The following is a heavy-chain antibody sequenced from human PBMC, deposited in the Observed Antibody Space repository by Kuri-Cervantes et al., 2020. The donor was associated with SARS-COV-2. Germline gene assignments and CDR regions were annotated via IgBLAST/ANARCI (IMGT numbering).Heavy chain of an antibody. Sequence: GESLKISCAASGFTFSSYAMSWVRQAPGKGLEWVSGISGSGGTTYYPDSVKGRFTISRDNSKNTLHLRLNSLRAEDTAVYYCAKSQINFSREDWFDPWGQGTLVTVSS. CDR1: GFTFSSYA. J-gene: IGHJ5*02. D-gene: IGHD1-26*01. V-gene: IGHV3-23*01. CDR3: AKSQINFSREDWFDP. CDR2: ISGSGGTT.